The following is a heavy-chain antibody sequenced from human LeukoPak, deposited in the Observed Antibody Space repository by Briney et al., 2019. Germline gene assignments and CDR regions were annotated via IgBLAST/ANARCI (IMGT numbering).Heavy chain of an antibody. V-gene: IGHV1-2*06. CDR1: GYTFTSYD. D-gene: IGHD3-10*01. CDR2: INPNSGGT. J-gene: IGHJ4*02. Sequence: ASVKVSCKASGYTFTSYDINWVRQATGQGLEWMGRINPNSGGTNYAQKFQGRVTMTRDTSISTAYMELSRLRSDDTAVYYCARGPSGPGKYYFDYWGQGTLVTVSS. CDR3: ARGPSGPGKYYFDY.